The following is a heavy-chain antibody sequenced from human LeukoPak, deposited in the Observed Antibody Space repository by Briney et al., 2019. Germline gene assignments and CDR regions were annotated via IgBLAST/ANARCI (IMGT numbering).Heavy chain of an antibody. V-gene: IGHV3-48*01. CDR3: VPVDTAMVSTFDY. J-gene: IGHJ4*02. Sequence: QSGGSLRLSCAASGFTFSSYSMNWVRQAPGKGLEWVSSISSSSSTIYYADSVKGRFTISRDNAKNSLYLQMNSLRAEDTAVYYWVPVDTAMVSTFDYWGQGTLVTVSS. CDR1: GFTFSSYS. CDR2: ISSSSSTI. D-gene: IGHD5-18*01.